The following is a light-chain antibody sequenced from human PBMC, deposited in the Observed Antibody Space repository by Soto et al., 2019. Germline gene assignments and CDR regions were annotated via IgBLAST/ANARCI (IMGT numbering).Light chain of an antibody. J-gene: IGKJ4*01. CDR1: QSVDST. CDR2: GAS. Sequence: EIVMTQSPATLSASPGERATLSCRASQSVDSTLAWYQQKPGQAPRLLIYGASTRVTGIPARFSGSGSGTEFTLTISSLQSEDFAVYYCQHYSQWSLTFGGGTKAEIK. CDR3: QHYSQWSLT. V-gene: IGKV3-15*01.